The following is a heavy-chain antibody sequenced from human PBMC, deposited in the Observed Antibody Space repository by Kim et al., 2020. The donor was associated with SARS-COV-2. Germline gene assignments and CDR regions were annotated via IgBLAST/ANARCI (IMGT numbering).Heavy chain of an antibody. Sequence: GGSLRLSCAASGFTFGDYAMHWVRQAPGKGLEWVSGISWNSGSIGYADSVKGRFTISRDNAKNSLYLQMNSLRAEDTALYYCAKGPPLVVAATREYWYFDLWGRGTLVTVSS. J-gene: IGHJ2*01. CDR1: GFTFGDYA. D-gene: IGHD2-15*01. CDR2: ISWNSGSI. V-gene: IGHV3-9*01. CDR3: AKGPPLVVAATREYWYFDL.